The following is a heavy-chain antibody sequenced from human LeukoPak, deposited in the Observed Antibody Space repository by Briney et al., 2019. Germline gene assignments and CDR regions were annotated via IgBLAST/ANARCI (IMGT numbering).Heavy chain of an antibody. Sequence: GGSLRLSCAASGFTLSNYWMAWVRQAPTKGLEWVANIKQDGSEKYYVDSVKGRFTISRDNAKNSLFLEMNSLRAEDTAVYYCARDPRSAGRYNWFDPWGQGTLVTVSS. CDR2: IKQDGSEK. V-gene: IGHV3-7*03. CDR3: ARDPRSAGRYNWFDP. CDR1: GFTLSNYW. J-gene: IGHJ5*02. D-gene: IGHD2-15*01.